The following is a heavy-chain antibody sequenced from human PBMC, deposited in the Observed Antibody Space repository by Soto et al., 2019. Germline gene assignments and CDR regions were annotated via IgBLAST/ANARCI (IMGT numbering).Heavy chain of an antibody. CDR3: ARGLTMVRGLILDAFDM. V-gene: IGHV1-3*01. J-gene: IGHJ3*02. Sequence: QVQLVQSGAEVKKPGASVKVSCKTSGYTFTTYPMHWVRQAPGQRLEWMGWINAGNGNTKYSQKFQGRVTITRDTAASTAYMERSSLRSKDTAVYYCARGLTMVRGLILDAFDMWGQGTMVTVSS. CDR2: INAGNGNT. CDR1: GYTFTTYP. D-gene: IGHD3-10*01.